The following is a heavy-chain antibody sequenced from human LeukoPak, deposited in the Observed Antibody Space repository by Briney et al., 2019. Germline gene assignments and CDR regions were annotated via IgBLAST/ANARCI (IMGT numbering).Heavy chain of an antibody. Sequence: SETLSXXCAVSGXSINRGTFFWTWIRKPPGKGLEWIGYISNSGSTNYHPSLKSRVTISSDTSKTQFTLKLTSVTAADTAVYYCARSPSGYRFDSWGQGTLVTVSS. CDR1: GXSINRGTFF. CDR2: ISNSGST. D-gene: IGHD3-22*01. V-gene: IGHV4-61*01. CDR3: ARSPSGYRFDS. J-gene: IGHJ4*02.